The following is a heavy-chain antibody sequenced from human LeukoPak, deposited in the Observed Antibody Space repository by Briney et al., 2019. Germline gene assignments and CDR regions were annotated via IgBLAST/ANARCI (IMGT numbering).Heavy chain of an antibody. D-gene: IGHD1-26*01. CDR3: AKDGRWELYGAFDI. J-gene: IGHJ3*02. Sequence: ASVKVSCKASGYTFTTHDLTWVRQATGQGLEWMGWMNPGSGDIAYAQKFQGRVTMTRDTSMSTAYMELNSLGSEDTAIYYCAKDGRWELYGAFDIWGQGTMVTVSS. CDR2: MNPGSGDI. V-gene: IGHV1-8*01. CDR1: GYTFTTHD.